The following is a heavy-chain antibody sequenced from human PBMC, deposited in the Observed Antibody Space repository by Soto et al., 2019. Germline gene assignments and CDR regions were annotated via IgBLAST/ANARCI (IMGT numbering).Heavy chain of an antibody. J-gene: IGHJ4*02. CDR3: ARGPGGPDGPGDY. D-gene: IGHD2-15*01. CDR2: VNAGNGNT. CDR1: GYTFTSYA. V-gene: IGHV1-3*01. Sequence: QVQLVQSGAEVKKPGASVKVSCKTSGYTFTSYAMHRVRQAPVHRLEWMGWVNAGNGNTKYSQKFQGRVTITRDTSASTAYLELSNLRSEDTAVYYCARGPGGPDGPGDYWGQGTLVTVSS.